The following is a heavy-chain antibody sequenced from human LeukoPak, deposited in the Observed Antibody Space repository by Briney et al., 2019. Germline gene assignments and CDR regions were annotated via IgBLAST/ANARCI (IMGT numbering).Heavy chain of an antibody. Sequence: GESLKISCKASGYTFTDYYLRWVRQAPGQGLEWMGWINPNSGGTNYARKFQGRVTMTRDTSISTAYMELTRLTSDDTAVYYCARTNSSSWWYFDYWGQGTLVTVSS. CDR3: ARTNSSSWWYFDY. J-gene: IGHJ4*02. D-gene: IGHD6-13*01. CDR1: GYTFTDYY. V-gene: IGHV1-2*02. CDR2: INPNSGGT.